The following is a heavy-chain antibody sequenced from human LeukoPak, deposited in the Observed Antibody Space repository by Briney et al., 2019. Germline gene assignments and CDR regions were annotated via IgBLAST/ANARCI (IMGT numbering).Heavy chain of an antibody. J-gene: IGHJ6*02. D-gene: IGHD6-13*01. V-gene: IGHV1-18*01. CDR1: GYTFTSYG. CDR3: VRTSSSWVYYYGMDV. Sequence: GASVNVSCTASGYTFTSYGISWVRQAPGQGLEWMGWISAYNGNTNYAQKLQGRVTMTTDTSTSTAYMELRSLRSDDTAVYYCVRTSSSWVYYYGMDVWGQGTTVTVSS. CDR2: ISAYNGNT.